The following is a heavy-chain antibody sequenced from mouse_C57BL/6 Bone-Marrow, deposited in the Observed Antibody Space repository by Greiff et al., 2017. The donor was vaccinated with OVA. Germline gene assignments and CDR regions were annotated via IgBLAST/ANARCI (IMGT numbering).Heavy chain of an antibody. D-gene: IGHD2-4*01. CDR2: IDPSDSYT. CDR3: ARTGGLRLGMDY. J-gene: IGHJ4*01. V-gene: IGHV1-69*01. CDR1: GYTFTSYW. Sequence: VKLQQPGAELVMPGASVKLSCKASGYTFTSYWMHWVKQRPGQGLEWIGEIDPSDSYTNYNQKFKGKFTLSVDKSSSTAYMQLSSLTSEDSAVYYCARTGGLRLGMDYWGQGTSVTVSS.